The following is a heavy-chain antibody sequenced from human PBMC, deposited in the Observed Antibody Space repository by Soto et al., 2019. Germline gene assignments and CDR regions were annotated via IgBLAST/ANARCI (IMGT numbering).Heavy chain of an antibody. J-gene: IGHJ6*02. D-gene: IGHD1-26*01. Sequence: RRLSCAASGFTFSSYAMSWVRQAPGKGLEWVSAISGSGGSTYYADSVKGRFTISRDNSKNTLYLQMNSLRAEDTAVYYCAKKVRGRDGYYYGMDVWGQGTTVTVSS. V-gene: IGHV3-23*01. CDR1: GFTFSSYA. CDR3: AKKVRGRDGYYYGMDV. CDR2: ISGSGGST.